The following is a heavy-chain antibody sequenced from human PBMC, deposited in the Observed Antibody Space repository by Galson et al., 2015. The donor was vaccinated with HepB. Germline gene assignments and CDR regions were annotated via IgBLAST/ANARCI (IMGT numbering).Heavy chain of an antibody. Sequence: SLRLSCAASGFTFSSYAMSWVRQAPGKGLEWVSAISGSGGSTYYADSVKGRFTISRDNSKNTLYLQMNSLRAEDTAVYYCANRYYDSSGYSRDPSYGMDVWGQGTTVTVSS. V-gene: IGHV3-23*01. CDR3: ANRYYDSSGYSRDPSYGMDV. D-gene: IGHD3-22*01. CDR1: GFTFSSYA. J-gene: IGHJ6*02. CDR2: ISGSGGST.